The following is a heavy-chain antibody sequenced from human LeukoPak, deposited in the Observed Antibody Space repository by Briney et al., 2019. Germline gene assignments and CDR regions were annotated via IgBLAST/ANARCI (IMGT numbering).Heavy chain of an antibody. CDR3: AKDDDYGGNSALDY. CDR2: ISWHGINT. V-gene: IGHV3-43*01. J-gene: IGHJ4*02. Sequence: PGGSLRLSCAASGFTFDDYTMHWVRQAPGKGLEWVSLISWHGINTYYADSVRGRFTISRDNSKNSLYLQMSSLRTEDTALYYCAKDDDYGGNSALDYWGQGTLVTVSS. D-gene: IGHD4-23*01. CDR1: GFTFDDYT.